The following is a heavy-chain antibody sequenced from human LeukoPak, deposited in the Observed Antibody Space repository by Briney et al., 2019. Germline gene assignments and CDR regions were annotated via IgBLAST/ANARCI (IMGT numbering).Heavy chain of an antibody. Sequence: GGSLRLSCAASGCTFSGDGRHWVRQAPGKGLEWVAVIRYDGSNKYNADSVKGRFTISRDNSKNTLYLQMNSLRAEDTAVYYCAKDPYDFWSGSHLYYFDYWGQGTLVTVCS. CDR3: AKDPYDFWSGSHLYYFDY. D-gene: IGHD3-3*01. V-gene: IGHV3-30*02. CDR2: IRYDGSNK. CDR1: GCTFSGDG. J-gene: IGHJ4*02.